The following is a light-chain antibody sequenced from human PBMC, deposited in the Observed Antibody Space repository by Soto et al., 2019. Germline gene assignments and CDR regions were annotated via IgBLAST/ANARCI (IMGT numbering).Light chain of an antibody. Sequence: DIQMTQSPSTLSASVGDRVTITCRASQSINTWLAWYQQKLGEAPKLLIYDVSTLQSGVPSRFSGSGSGTEFTLTISSLQPDDFATYYCQHYHSSSRTFGQGTRV. CDR3: QHYHSSSRT. J-gene: IGKJ1*01. CDR2: DVS. V-gene: IGKV1-5*01. CDR1: QSINTW.